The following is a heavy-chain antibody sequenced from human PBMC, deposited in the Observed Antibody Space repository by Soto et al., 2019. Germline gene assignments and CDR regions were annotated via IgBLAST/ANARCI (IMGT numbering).Heavy chain of an antibody. CDR1: GYIFTSYG. Sequence: ASVKVSCKASGYIFTSYGITWVRQAPGQGLEWMGWISGYNGNTNYAQKFQGRVTMTTDTSTSTAYMELRSLRSDDTAVYYCARAFAQNGDGKYVDYWGQGTLVTVSS. D-gene: IGHD2-8*01. CDR2: ISGYNGNT. J-gene: IGHJ4*02. CDR3: ARAFAQNGDGKYVDY. V-gene: IGHV1-18*04.